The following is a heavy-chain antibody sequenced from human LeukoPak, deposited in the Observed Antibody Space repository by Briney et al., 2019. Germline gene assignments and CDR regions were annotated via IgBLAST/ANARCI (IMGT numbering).Heavy chain of an antibody. CDR3: AKDLPPHSSSSLGFDY. CDR2: ISGSGGST. Sequence: GGTLRLSCAASGFTFSSYAMSWVRQAPGRGLEWVSDISGSGGSTYYADSVKGRFTIPRDNSKNTLYLQMNSLRAEDTAVYYCAKDLPPHSSSSLGFDYWGQGTLVTVSS. CDR1: GFTFSSYA. V-gene: IGHV3-23*01. D-gene: IGHD6-6*01. J-gene: IGHJ4*02.